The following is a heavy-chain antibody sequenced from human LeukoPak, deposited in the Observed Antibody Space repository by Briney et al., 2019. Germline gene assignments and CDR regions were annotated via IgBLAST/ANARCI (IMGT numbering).Heavy chain of an antibody. CDR2: ISSSSSYI. J-gene: IGHJ4*02. Sequence: GGSLRLSCAASGFIFSSYNMNWVRQAPGKGLEWVSSISSSSSYISYADSVKGRFTISRDNAKNSLYLQMNSLRAEDTAVYYCASGSTSSDYCFDYWGQGTLVTVSS. CDR1: GFIFSSYN. D-gene: IGHD6-6*01. V-gene: IGHV3-21*01. CDR3: ASGSTSSDYCFDY.